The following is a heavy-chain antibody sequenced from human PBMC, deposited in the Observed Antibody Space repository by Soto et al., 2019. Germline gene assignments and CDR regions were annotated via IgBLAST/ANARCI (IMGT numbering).Heavy chain of an antibody. J-gene: IGHJ3*02. Sequence: QVQLVESGGGVVQPGRSLRLSCAASGFTFSSYVMHWARQAPGKGLERVAVVSYDGGNRYYADSVKGRFTISSDKSKNTVYLQMNGLRQEDTAGYYVARPGNSNDWSGGPFDIWGLGTMVTVSS. D-gene: IGHD6-13*01. CDR2: VSYDGGNR. CDR1: GFTFSSYV. V-gene: IGHV3-30*14. CDR3: ARPGNSNDWSGGPFDI.